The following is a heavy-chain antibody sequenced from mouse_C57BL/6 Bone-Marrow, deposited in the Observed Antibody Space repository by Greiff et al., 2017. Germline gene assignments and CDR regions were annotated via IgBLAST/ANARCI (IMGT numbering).Heavy chain of an antibody. CDR1: GYTFTDYY. V-gene: IGHV1-26*01. D-gene: IGHD1-1*02. CDR3: ARWGWCVPGAMDY. Sequence: EVQLQQSGPELVKPGASVKISCKASGYTFTDYYMNWVKQSHGKSLEWIGDINPNNGGTSYNQQFQGKATLTVDKSSSTAYMVIRSLTSADSAVYYCARWGWCVPGAMDYWGQGTSVTVSS. CDR2: INPNNGGT. J-gene: IGHJ4*01.